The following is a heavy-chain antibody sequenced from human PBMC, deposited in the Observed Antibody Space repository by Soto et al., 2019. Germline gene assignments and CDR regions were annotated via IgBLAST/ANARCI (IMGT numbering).Heavy chain of an antibody. D-gene: IGHD6-6*01. CDR1: GFTFSSYG. CDR2: ISYDGSNK. J-gene: IGHJ6*02. CDR3: AKDGSVAALHYYYYGMDV. V-gene: IGHV3-30*18. Sequence: GGSLRLSCAASGFTFSSYGMHWVRQAPGKGLEWVAVISYDGSNKYYADSVKGRFTISRDNSKNTLYLQMNSLRAEDTAVYYCAKDGSVAALHYYYYGMDVWGQGTTVTVS.